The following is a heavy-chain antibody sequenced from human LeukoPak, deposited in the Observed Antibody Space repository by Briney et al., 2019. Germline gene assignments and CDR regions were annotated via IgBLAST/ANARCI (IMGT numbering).Heavy chain of an antibody. Sequence: SETLSLTGTVSGGSISSGGYYWSWIRQHPGKGLEWIGYIYYSGSTYYNPSLKSRVTISVDTSKNQFSLKLSSVTAADTAVYYCARCDPVTTSFDYWGQGTLVTVSS. CDR2: IYYSGST. D-gene: IGHD4-17*01. J-gene: IGHJ4*02. V-gene: IGHV4-31*03. CDR3: ARCDPVTTSFDY. CDR1: GGSISSGGYY.